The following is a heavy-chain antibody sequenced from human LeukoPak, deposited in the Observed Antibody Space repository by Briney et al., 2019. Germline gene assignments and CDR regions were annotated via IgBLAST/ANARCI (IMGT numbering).Heavy chain of an antibody. J-gene: IGHJ4*02. Sequence: SETLSLTCTVSGYSISSGYYWGCIRQPPGKGLEWIGSIYHSGSTYYNPSLKSRVTISVDTSKNQFSMKLSSVTAADTAVYYCARGSSSWPKYYFDYWGQGTLVTVSS. CDR2: IYHSGST. CDR3: ARGSSSWPKYYFDY. CDR1: GYSISSGYY. V-gene: IGHV4-38-2*02. D-gene: IGHD6-13*01.